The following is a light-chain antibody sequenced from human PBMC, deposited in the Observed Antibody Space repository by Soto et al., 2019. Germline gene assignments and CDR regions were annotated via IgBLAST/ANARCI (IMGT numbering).Light chain of an antibody. Sequence: EIVMTQSPATLSVSPGERATLSCRASQSVSSNLAWYQQKPGQAPGLLIYGASTRATGIPARFSGGGSGTESPLNFSILQSEDLAVYCGQHYNNWSTVGQGPRLGIK. V-gene: IGKV3-15*01. CDR1: QSVSSN. CDR2: GAS. CDR3: QHYNNWST. J-gene: IGKJ5*01.